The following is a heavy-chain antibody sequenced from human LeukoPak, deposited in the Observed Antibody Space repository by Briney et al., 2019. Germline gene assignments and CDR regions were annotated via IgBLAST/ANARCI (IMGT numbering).Heavy chain of an antibody. Sequence: SETLSLTCTVSGGSISSGGYYWSWIRQHPGKGLEWIGYIYYSGSTYYNPSLKSRVTISVDTSKNQFSLNLSSVTAADTAVYYCARGGVKWSYDYRGQGALVTVSS. J-gene: IGHJ4*02. CDR2: IYYSGST. CDR1: GGSISSGGYY. D-gene: IGHD2-15*01. V-gene: IGHV4-61*08. CDR3: ARGGVKWSYDY.